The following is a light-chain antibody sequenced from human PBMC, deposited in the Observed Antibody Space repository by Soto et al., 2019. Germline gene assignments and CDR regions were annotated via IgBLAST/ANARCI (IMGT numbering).Light chain of an antibody. J-gene: IGLJ2*01. CDR2: DVS. Sequence: QSALTQPASVSGSPGQSITISCTGTSSDVGGYDYVSWYQQHPGKAPKLMIYDVSNRPSGVSNRFSGSKSGNTASLTISGLKAEDEADYFCNSYTSSSTVVFGGGTQRTVL. V-gene: IGLV2-14*01. CDR1: SSDVGGYDY. CDR3: NSYTSSSTVV.